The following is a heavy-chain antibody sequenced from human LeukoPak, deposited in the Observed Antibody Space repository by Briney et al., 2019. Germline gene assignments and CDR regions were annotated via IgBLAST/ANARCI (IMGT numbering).Heavy chain of an antibody. V-gene: IGHV4-61*02. CDR1: GGSISSGSYY. Sequence: PSETLSLTCTVSGGSISSGSYYWSWIRQPAGKGLEWIGRIYTSGSTNYNPSLKSRVTISVDTSKNQFSLKLSSVTAADTAVYYCARDPVYSSGPPRPVDAFDIWGQGTMVTVSS. CDR2: IYTSGST. D-gene: IGHD3-22*01. CDR3: ARDPVYSSGPPRPVDAFDI. J-gene: IGHJ3*02.